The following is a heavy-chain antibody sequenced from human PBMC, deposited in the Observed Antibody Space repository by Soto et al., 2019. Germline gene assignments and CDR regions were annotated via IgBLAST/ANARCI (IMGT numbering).Heavy chain of an antibody. Sequence: QVQLVESGGGVVQPGRSLRLSCAASGFTFSSYGMHWVRQAPGKGLEWVAVISYDGSNKYYADSVKGRFNISRDNSKNTLYLQMNSLRAEDTAVYYCAKDLVGYSSSWHSSIFDYWGQGTLVTVSS. V-gene: IGHV3-30*18. CDR1: GFTFSSYG. D-gene: IGHD6-13*01. CDR2: ISYDGSNK. CDR3: AKDLVGYSSSWHSSIFDY. J-gene: IGHJ4*02.